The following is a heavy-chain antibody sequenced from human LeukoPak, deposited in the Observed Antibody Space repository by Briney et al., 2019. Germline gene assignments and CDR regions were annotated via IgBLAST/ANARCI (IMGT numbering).Heavy chain of an antibody. CDR2: ISSSSSTI. D-gene: IGHD1-26*01. Sequence: GGSLRLSCAASGFTFSSYSMNWVRQAPGKGLEWVSYISSSSSTIYYADSVKGRFTISRDNAKNSLYLQMNSLRDEDTAVYYCASVFFSGRYTCFDYWGQGTLVTVSS. CDR1: GFTFSSYS. CDR3: ASVFFSGRYTCFDY. V-gene: IGHV3-48*02. J-gene: IGHJ4*02.